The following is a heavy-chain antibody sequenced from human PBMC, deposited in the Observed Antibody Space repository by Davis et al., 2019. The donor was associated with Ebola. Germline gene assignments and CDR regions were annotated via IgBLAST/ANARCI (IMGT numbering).Heavy chain of an antibody. CDR1: GSSISSDFY. CDR2: IYTSGST. J-gene: IGHJ6*02. Sequence: PSEILSLTCTVSGSSISSDFYWSWIRQPAGKGLEWIGRIYTSGSTNYNPSLKSRVTMSVDTSKNQFSLKLSSVTAADTAVYYCARDLRSGIYGMDVWGQGTTVTVSS. CDR3: ARDLRSGIYGMDV. V-gene: IGHV4-4*07. D-gene: IGHD3-3*01.